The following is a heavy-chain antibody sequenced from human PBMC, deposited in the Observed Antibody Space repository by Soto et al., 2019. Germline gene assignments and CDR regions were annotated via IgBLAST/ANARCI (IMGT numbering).Heavy chain of an antibody. CDR1: GFTFSYYG. V-gene: IGHV3-33*01. CDR2: IWFDGTRE. Sequence: QVHLVESGGGVVQPGTSLRLSCAASGFTFSYYGMHWVRQAPGQGLEWVAFIWFDGTREFYTDSVKGRFSISRDNSNNTRYLQMNSLTAEDTALYYCARVSTGDTAPNYFDFWGQGTLVTVSS. J-gene: IGHJ4*02. CDR3: ARVSTGDTAPNYFDF. D-gene: IGHD2-21*02.